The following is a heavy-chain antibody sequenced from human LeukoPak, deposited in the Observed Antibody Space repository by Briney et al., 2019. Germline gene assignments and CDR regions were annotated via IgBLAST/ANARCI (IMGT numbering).Heavy chain of an antibody. Sequence: ASVKVSCKASGGTFNSYAISWVRQAPEQGVEWMGEIIPIFGTTNYAQKFQGRVTITADESTSTAYMELSSLRSEDTAVYYCAREVENWFDPWGQGILVTVSS. CDR3: AREVENWFDP. CDR1: GGTFNSYA. CDR2: IIPIFGTT. J-gene: IGHJ5*02. V-gene: IGHV1-69*01.